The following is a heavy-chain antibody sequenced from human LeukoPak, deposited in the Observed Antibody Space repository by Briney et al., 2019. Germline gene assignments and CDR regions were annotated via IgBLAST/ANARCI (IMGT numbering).Heavy chain of an antibody. D-gene: IGHD6-6*01. CDR1: GFTFYNYA. J-gene: IGHJ4*02. CDR3: AKGSSSSRPCYFDY. V-gene: IGHV3-23*01. Sequence: PGGSLRLSCAASGFTFYNYAMSWVRQAPGKGLEWVSAITGSGTDTLHADSVKGRFTISRDNSESTLYLQMNSLRAEDTATYYCAKGSSSSRPCYFDYWGQGTLVTVSS. CDR2: ITGSGTDT.